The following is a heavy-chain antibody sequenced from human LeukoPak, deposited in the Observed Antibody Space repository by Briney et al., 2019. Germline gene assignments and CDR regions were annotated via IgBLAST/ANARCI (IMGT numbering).Heavy chain of an antibody. V-gene: IGHV4-61*01. CDR1: GGSVSSGSYC. J-gene: IGHJ6*02. D-gene: IGHD3-22*01. CDR2: IFYSGST. CDR3: AREPKYNYDSSGYSSDDYFYGMDV. Sequence: SETLSLTCTVSGGSVSSGSYCWSWIRQPPGKGLEWIGCIFYSGSTNYNPSLKSRVTISVDTSKHEFSLKLRSVTAADTAVYYCAREPKYNYDSSGYSSDDYFYGMDVWGQGTTVTVSS.